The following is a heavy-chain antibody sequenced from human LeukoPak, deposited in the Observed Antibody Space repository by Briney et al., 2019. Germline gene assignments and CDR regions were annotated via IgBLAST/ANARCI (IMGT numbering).Heavy chain of an antibody. D-gene: IGHD3-22*01. CDR3: ARARYYYDSSGYYLGYYFDY. CDR1: GGSFSGYY. Sequence: PSETLSLTCAVYGGSFSGYYWSWIRQPPGKGLEWIGEINHSGSTNYNPSLKSRVTISVDTSKNQFSLKLSSVTAADTAVYYCARARYYYDSSGYYLGYYFDYWGQGTLVTVSS. CDR2: INHSGST. J-gene: IGHJ4*02. V-gene: IGHV4-34*01.